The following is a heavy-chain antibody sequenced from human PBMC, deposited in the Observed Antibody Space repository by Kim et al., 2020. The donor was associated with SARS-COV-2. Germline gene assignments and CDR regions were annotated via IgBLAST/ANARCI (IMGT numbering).Heavy chain of an antibody. J-gene: IGHJ5*02. Sequence: GGSLRLSCAVSGFTVSSTYMNWVRQAPGKGLEWVSIIYTGGYTFYADSVKGRFTISRDDSKNTLYLQMDSLTAEDTAVYYCVIVPTTWSPEGWFDTWGQG. CDR2: IYTGGYT. D-gene: IGHD2-8*02. CDR1: GFTVSSTY. CDR3: VIVPTTWSPEGWFDT. V-gene: IGHV3-66*01.